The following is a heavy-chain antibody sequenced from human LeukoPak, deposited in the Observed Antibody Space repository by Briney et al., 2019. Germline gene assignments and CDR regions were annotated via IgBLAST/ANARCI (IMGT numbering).Heavy chain of an antibody. J-gene: IGHJ4*02. CDR2: IYYSGST. CDR3: ARQGVIWFGEFPYPANFDY. CDR1: GGSISSSSYY. Sequence: SETLSLTCTVSGGSISSSSYYWGRIRQPPGKGLEWIGSIYYSGSTYYNPSLKSRVTISVDTSKNQFSLKLSSVTAADTAVYYCARQGVIWFGEFPYPANFDYWGQGTLVTVSS. V-gene: IGHV4-39*01. D-gene: IGHD3-10*01.